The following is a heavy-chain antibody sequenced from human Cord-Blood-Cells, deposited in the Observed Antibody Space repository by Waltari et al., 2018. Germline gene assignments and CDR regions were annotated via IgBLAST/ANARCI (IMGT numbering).Heavy chain of an antibody. D-gene: IGHD2-2*02. Sequence: QVQLVQSGAEVKKPGASVKVSCKASGYTFTSYAMHWVRQAPGQRLEWMGWINAGNGNTKYSQKFQGRVTITRDTSASTAYMELSSLRSEDTAVYYSARDRVVPAAIFAFDIWGQGTMVTVSS. J-gene: IGHJ3*02. CDR3: ARDRVVPAAIFAFDI. CDR2: INAGNGNT. V-gene: IGHV1-3*01. CDR1: GYTFTSYA.